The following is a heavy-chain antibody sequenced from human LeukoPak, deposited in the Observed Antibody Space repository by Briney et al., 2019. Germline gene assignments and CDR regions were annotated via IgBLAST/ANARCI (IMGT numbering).Heavy chain of an antibody. CDR3: VRDLRDCSGGSCYTNRDY. CDR1: GYTFTGYY. CDR2: INPNSGGT. D-gene: IGHD2-15*01. Sequence: ASVKVSCKASGYTFTGYYMHWVRQAPGQGLEWMGWINPNSGGTNYAQKFQGRVTMTRDTSISTAYMELSSLRSEDTAVYYCVRDLRDCSGGSCYTNRDYWGQGTLVTVSS. V-gene: IGHV1-2*02. J-gene: IGHJ4*02.